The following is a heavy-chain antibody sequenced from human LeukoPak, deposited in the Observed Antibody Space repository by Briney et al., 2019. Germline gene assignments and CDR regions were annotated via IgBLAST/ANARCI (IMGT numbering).Heavy chain of an antibody. J-gene: IGHJ4*02. CDR2: IYYSGST. D-gene: IGHD3-10*01. CDR3: ARDDGSGTKRVDY. V-gene: IGHV4-39*07. CDR1: GGSISTRIYH. Sequence: PSETLSLTCTVSGGSISTRIYHWGWIRQPPGKGLEWIGTIYYSGSTYYNPSLKSRVTISVDTSKNQFSLKLSSVTAADTAVYYCARDDGSGTKRVDYWGQGTLVTVSS.